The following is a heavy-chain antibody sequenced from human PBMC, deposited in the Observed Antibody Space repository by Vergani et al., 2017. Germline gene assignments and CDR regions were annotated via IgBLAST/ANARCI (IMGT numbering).Heavy chain of an antibody. CDR3: ARTFLGYCSSTSXDDY. CDR1: GFTVSSNY. V-gene: IGHV3-53*04. D-gene: IGHD2-2*01. J-gene: IGHJ4*02. CDR2: IYSGGST. Sequence: DVQVVESGGGLVQPGESLRLSCAASGFTVSSNYMSWVRQAPGKGLEWVSIIYSGGSTYYADSVKGRFTISRHSSKNTVYLQMNSLRAEDTAVYYCARTFLGYCSSTSXDDYWGQGTLVTVSS.